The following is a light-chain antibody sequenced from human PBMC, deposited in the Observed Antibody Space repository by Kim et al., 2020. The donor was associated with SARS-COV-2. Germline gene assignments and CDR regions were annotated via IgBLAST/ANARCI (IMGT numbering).Light chain of an antibody. V-gene: IGLV1-44*01. J-gene: IGLJ2*01. CDR2: SAN. CDR3: AAWDASLRVV. Sequence: PEQGVTISCSGSTSNIGTNLVSWYQQLPGTAPKLLIYSANQRPSGVPDRFSASKSGTSASLAISGLQSEDEADYYCAAWDASLRVVFGGGTQLTVL. CDR1: TSNIGTNL.